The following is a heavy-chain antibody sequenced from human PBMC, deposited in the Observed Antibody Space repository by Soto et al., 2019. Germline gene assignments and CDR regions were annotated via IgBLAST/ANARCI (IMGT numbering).Heavy chain of an antibody. CDR1: GGSISSGGYY. J-gene: IGHJ3*02. CDR2: IYHSGST. D-gene: IGHD2-21*01. Sequence: SEPLCLTCTVSGGSISSGGYYWSWIHQHQGKGLEGIGYIYHSGSTYYNPSLKSRVTISVDTSKNQFSLKLSSVTAADTAVYYCARLWAEAPPAFDIWGQGTMVTVSS. CDR3: ARLWAEAPPAFDI. V-gene: IGHV4-31*03.